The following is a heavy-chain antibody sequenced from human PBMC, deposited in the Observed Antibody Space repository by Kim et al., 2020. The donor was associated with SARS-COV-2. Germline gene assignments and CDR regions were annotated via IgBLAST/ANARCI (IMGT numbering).Heavy chain of an antibody. D-gene: IGHD3-10*01. V-gene: IGHV3-7*03. Sequence: GGSLRLSCAASGFTFSSYWMSWVRQAPGKGLEGVANIKQDGREKYYVDSVKGRFTISRDNAQNSLYLQMNSLRAEDTAVYYCARDRGGPLWFGENQWGYFDYWGQGTLVTVSS. CDR3: ARDRGGPLWFGENQWGYFDY. CDR2: IKQDGREK. CDR1: GFTFSSYW. J-gene: IGHJ4*02.